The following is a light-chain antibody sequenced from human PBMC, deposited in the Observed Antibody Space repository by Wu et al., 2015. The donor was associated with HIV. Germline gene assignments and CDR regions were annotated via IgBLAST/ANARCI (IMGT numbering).Light chain of an antibody. J-gene: IGKJ4*01. Sequence: DIQMTQSPSSLSASVGDRVTITCRAGQSISNHLAWYQLKPGKVPQLLIYAASTLLSGVPSRFSGSASGTAFTLTISNLQPEDVATYYCQKYNDAPXTFGGGTKGGDQT. CDR3: QKYNDAPXT. CDR1: QSISNH. V-gene: IGKV1-27*01. CDR2: AAS.